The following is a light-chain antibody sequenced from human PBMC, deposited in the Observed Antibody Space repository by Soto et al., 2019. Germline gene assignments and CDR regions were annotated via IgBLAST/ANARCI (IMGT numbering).Light chain of an antibody. Sequence: ENVLTQSPGTLSLSPGERATLSSRASQSVSSSYLAWYQQKPGQAPRLLIYGASSRATGIPDRFSGSGSGTDFTLTISRLEPEDFAVYYCQQYGSSIWTFGQGTQVDIK. CDR3: QQYGSSIWT. CDR2: GAS. J-gene: IGKJ1*01. CDR1: QSVSSSY. V-gene: IGKV3-20*01.